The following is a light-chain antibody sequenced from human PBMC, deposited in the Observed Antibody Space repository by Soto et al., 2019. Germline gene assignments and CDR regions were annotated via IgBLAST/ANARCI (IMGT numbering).Light chain of an antibody. J-gene: IGKJ1*01. V-gene: IGKV1-5*01. Sequence: DIQMTQSPSTLSASVGDRVTITCRASQSISSWLAWYQQKPGKAPKLLIYDASSLESGVPSRFNGSGSGTEFTLTISGLQPDDFATYYCQQYNSYSWTFGQGTKV. CDR1: QSISSW. CDR2: DAS. CDR3: QQYNSYSWT.